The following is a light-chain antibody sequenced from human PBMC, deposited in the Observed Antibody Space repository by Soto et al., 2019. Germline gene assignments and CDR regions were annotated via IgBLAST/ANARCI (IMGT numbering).Light chain of an antibody. Sequence: QSALTQPASVSGSPGQSITFSCTGTSSDVGAYKFVSWYQQHPGKAPKLMIYEVSNRPSGISNRFSGSKSGNTAFLTISGLQAEDEADYYCSSYTTSSTLVFGGGTKLTVL. J-gene: IGLJ2*01. V-gene: IGLV2-14*01. CDR3: SSYTTSSTLV. CDR2: EVS. CDR1: SSDVGAYKF.